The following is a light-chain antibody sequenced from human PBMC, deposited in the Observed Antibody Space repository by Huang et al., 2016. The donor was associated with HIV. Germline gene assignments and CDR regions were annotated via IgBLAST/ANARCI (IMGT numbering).Light chain of an antibody. V-gene: IGKV1-39*01. CDR1: QTINNY. CDR2: AES. CDR3: QHTYSAVT. J-gene: IGKJ1*01. Sequence: DIQMTQSPSSLSASVGDRVTLTCRASQTINNYLNWYHQKPGKAPKLLIYAESSLQRGVPSRFSCSGSGTEFTLTISSLQLEDFATYYCQHTYSAVTFGQGTKVEIK.